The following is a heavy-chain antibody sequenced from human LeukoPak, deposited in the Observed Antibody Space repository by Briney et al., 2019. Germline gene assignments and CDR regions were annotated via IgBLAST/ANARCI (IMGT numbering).Heavy chain of an antibody. CDR2: IYYSGST. Sequence: SETLSLTCTVSGGSISSYYWSWIRQPPGRGLEWIRYIYYSGSTNHNPSLKSRVTISVDTSKNQFSLKLSSVTAADTAVYYCARAGYNFYRQFFDYWGQGTLVTVSS. J-gene: IGHJ4*02. V-gene: IGHV4-59*01. D-gene: IGHD5-24*01. CDR1: GGSISSYY. CDR3: ARAGYNFYRQFFDY.